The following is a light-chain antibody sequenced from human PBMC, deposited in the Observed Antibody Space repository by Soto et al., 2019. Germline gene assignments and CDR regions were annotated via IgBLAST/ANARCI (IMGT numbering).Light chain of an antibody. Sequence: RASQSISSWLAWDQQKPGKAPKLLIYDASSLESGVPSRFSVSGSGTEYTLTMRCLHPYEFATYICQRYYTYSWTVGGGTKVDIK. V-gene: IGKV1-5*01. CDR3: QRYYTYSWT. CDR2: DAS. J-gene: IGKJ4*02. CDR1: QSISSW.